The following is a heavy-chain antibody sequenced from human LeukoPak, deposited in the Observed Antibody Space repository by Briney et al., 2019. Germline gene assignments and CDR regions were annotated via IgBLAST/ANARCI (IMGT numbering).Heavy chain of an antibody. V-gene: IGHV3-23*01. J-gene: IGHJ4*02. CDR1: GFTFSSYA. CDR3: AKDGYSGYVD. D-gene: IGHD5-12*01. Sequence: GGALRLSCAASGFTFSSYAMSWVRQAAGKGLEWVSAISGSGGSTYYADSVKGRFTISRDNSKNTLYLQMDSLRAEDTAVYYCAKDGYSGYVDWGQGTLVTVSS. CDR2: ISGSGGST.